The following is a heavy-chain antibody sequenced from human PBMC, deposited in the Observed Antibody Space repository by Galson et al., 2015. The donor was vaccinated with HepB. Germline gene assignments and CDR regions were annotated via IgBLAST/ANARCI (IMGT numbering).Heavy chain of an antibody. Sequence: SVKVSCKASGYTFTSYAMHWVRQAPGQRLEWMGWINAGNGNTKYSQKFQGRVTITRDTSASTAYMELSSLRSEDTAVYHCARGIAALAGDWFDPWGQGTLVTVSS. CDR1: GYTFTSYA. J-gene: IGHJ5*02. CDR3: ARGIAALAGDWFDP. D-gene: IGHD6-6*01. CDR2: INAGNGNT. V-gene: IGHV1-3*01.